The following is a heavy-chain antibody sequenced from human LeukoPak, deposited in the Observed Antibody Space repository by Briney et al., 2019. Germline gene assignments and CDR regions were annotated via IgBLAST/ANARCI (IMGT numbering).Heavy chain of an antibody. V-gene: IGHV3-7*04. CDR1: GFTFSSYW. Sequence: GGSLRLSCAASGFTFSSYWMSWVRQTPGKGLEWVANIKLDGSEKYYVDSVKGRFTISRDSARNSLYLQMNSLRTEDTAVYYCARVSSTSYYFDYWGQGTLVTVSS. D-gene: IGHD6-6*01. J-gene: IGHJ4*02. CDR2: IKLDGSEK. CDR3: ARVSSTSYYFDY.